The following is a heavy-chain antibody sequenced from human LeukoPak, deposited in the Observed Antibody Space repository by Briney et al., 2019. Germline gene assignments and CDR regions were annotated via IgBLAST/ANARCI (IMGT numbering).Heavy chain of an antibody. CDR1: GFTFSSYS. Sequence: GSLRLSCAASGFTFSSYSMNWVRQAPGKGLEWVSYISSSGSTIYYADSVKGRFTISRDNAKNPLYLQMNSLRAEDTAVYYCAELGITMIGGVWGKGTTVTISS. V-gene: IGHV3-48*04. D-gene: IGHD3-10*02. CDR2: ISSSGSTI. J-gene: IGHJ6*04. CDR3: AELGITMIGGV.